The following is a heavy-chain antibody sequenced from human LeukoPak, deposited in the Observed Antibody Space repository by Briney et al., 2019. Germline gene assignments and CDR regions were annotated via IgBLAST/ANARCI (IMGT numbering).Heavy chain of an antibody. CDR2: IKSKTDGGKI. V-gene: IGHV3-15*01. D-gene: IGHD3-10*01. J-gene: IGHJ4*02. Sequence: GGSLRLSCAASAFTFGNAYMSWVRQAPGKGLEWVGRIKSKTDGGKIDYAAPVKGRFTISRDDSKNTLYLQMNSLKTEDTAVYYCTTDDYYYGSGSYCPLGSYWGQGTLVTVSS. CDR3: TTDDYYYGSGSYCPLGSY. CDR1: AFTFGNAY.